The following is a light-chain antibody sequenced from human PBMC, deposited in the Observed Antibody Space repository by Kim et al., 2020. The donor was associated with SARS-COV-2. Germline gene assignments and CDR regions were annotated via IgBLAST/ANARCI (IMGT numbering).Light chain of an antibody. CDR2: AAS. J-gene: IGKJ2*01. Sequence: SASTGDRVTITCRASQGISSYLAWYQQKPGKAPKLLIYAASTLQSGVPSRFSGSGSGTDFTLTISCLQSEDFATYYCQQYYSYPVFGQGTKLEI. CDR1: QGISSY. CDR3: QQYYSYPV. V-gene: IGKV1-8*01.